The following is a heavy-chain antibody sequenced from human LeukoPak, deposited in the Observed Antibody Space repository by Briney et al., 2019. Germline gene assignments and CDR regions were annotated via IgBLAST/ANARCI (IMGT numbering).Heavy chain of an antibody. CDR1: GYSIRNGYN. D-gene: IGHD3-10*01. CDR2: IYHSGST. V-gene: IGHV4-38-2*02. Sequence: PSETLSLTCTVSGYSIRNGYNWGWIRLSPGKGLEWLGSIYHSGSTYYNPSLKSRVTISVDTSKNLFSLKLTSVTAADTAVYYCARQDYYGSGSLDYWGQGTLVTVSS. J-gene: IGHJ4*02. CDR3: ARQDYYGSGSLDY.